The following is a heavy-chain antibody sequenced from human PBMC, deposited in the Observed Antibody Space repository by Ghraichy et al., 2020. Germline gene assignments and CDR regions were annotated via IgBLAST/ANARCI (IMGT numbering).Heavy chain of an antibody. CDR1: GGSISSYY. D-gene: IGHD2-15*01. V-gene: IGHV4-59*01. CDR2: IYYSGST. J-gene: IGHJ5*02. Sequence: SQTLSLTCTVSGGSISSYYWSWIRQPPGKGLEWIGYIYYSGSTNYNPSLKSRVTISVDTSKNQFSLKLSSVTAADTAVYYCARGWPVVVVAATKGGFDPWGQGTLVTVSS. CDR3: ARGWPVVVVAATKGGFDP.